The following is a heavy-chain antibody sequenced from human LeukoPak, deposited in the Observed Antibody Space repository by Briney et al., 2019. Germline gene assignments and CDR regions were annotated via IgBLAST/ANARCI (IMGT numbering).Heavy chain of an antibody. D-gene: IGHD2/OR15-2a*01. CDR2: IYTSGST. CDR1: GGSISSGSYY. V-gene: IGHV4-61*02. J-gene: IGHJ4*02. CDR3: ARREEDNNHHHYFGS. Sequence: SQTLSLTCTVSGGSISSGSYYWSWIRQPAGKGLEWIGRIYTSGSTNYNPSLKSRVTISVDTSKNQFSLKLSSVTAADTAVYYCARREEDNNHHHYFGSWGQGTLVTVSS.